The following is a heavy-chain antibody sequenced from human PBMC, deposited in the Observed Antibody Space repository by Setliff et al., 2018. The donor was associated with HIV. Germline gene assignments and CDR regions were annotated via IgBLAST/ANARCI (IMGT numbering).Heavy chain of an antibody. CDR3: ARADSGPVVVPAAIHY. Sequence: PGGSLRLSCAASGFIFSSYAMSWVRQAPGKGLEWVSAITGSGRTTYYADSVKGRFTISRDNAKNSLYLQMNSLRAEDTAVYYCARADSGPVVVPAAIHYWGQGTLVTVSS. D-gene: IGHD2-2*01. V-gene: IGHV3-48*03. J-gene: IGHJ4*02. CDR2: ITGSGRTT. CDR1: GFIFSSYA.